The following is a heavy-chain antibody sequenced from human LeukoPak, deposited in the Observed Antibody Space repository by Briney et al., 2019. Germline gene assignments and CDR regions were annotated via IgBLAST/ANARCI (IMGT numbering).Heavy chain of an antibody. D-gene: IGHD3-22*01. V-gene: IGHV3-23*01. CDR1: GFTFSGCA. Sequence: GGSLRLSCVASGFTFSGCAMSWVRQAPGXGLEWVSDISGGGATTYYIDSVRGRFTISRDNSKSTLYLQMNSLRVEDTAVYYCAKGYYYDSSGPYWYFDLWGRGTLVTVSS. CDR3: AKGYYYDSSGPYWYFDL. J-gene: IGHJ2*01. CDR2: ISGGGATT.